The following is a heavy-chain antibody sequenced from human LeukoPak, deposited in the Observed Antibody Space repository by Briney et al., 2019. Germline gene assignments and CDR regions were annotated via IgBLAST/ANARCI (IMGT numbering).Heavy chain of an antibody. D-gene: IGHD6-19*01. CDR1: DGSISSYY. Sequence: SETLSLTCTVSDGSISSYYWSWIRQPPGKGLEWIGYIYYSGSTNYNPSLKSRVTISVDTSKNQFSLKLSSVTAADTAVYYCARVHSSGWPYYYGMDVWGQGTTVTVSS. V-gene: IGHV4-59*01. J-gene: IGHJ6*02. CDR2: IYYSGST. CDR3: ARVHSSGWPYYYGMDV.